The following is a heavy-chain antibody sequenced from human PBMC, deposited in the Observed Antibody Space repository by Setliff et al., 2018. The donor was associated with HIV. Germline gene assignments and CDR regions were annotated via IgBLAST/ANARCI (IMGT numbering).Heavy chain of an antibody. CDR1: GGSVSNYY. CDR3: ARDPNTGWYYSDF. V-gene: IGHV4-4*07. Sequence: LSLTCTVSGGSVSNYYWTWIRQSAGKGLEWIGHINTSGSTKYNPSLKSRLTMSVDSSGNQFSLTLTSVTAADTAVYYCARDPNTGWYYSDFWGPGALVTVSA. CDR2: INTSGST. D-gene: IGHD6-19*01. J-gene: IGHJ4*02.